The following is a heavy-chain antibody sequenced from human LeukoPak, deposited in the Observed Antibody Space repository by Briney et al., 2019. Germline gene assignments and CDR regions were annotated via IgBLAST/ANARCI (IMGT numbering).Heavy chain of an antibody. Sequence: SETLSLTCTVSGGPIRTYQWSWIRQPPGKGLEWIGYIYYSGSTNYNPSLKSRVTFSVDTSKNQFSLKLISVTAADTAVYYCARVKGVVTAILDYWGQGTLVTVSS. CDR2: IYYSGST. V-gene: IGHV4-59*01. J-gene: IGHJ4*02. CDR3: ARVKGVVTAILDY. CDR1: GGPIRTYQ. D-gene: IGHD2-21*02.